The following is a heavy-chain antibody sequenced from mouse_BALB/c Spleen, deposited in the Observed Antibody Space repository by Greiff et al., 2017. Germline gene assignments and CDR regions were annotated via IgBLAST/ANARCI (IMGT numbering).Heavy chain of an antibody. CDR3: ARNSGHGYYFDY. D-gene: IGHD2-2*01. CDR1: GFSLTSYG. Sequence: QVQLQQSGPGLVQPSQSLSITCTVSGFSLTSYGVHWVRQSPGKGLEWLGVIWSGGSTDYNAAFISRLSISKDNSKSQVFFKMSSLQADDTAIYYCARNSGHGYYFDYWGQGTTLTVSS. V-gene: IGHV2-4-1*01. J-gene: IGHJ2*01. CDR2: IWSGGST.